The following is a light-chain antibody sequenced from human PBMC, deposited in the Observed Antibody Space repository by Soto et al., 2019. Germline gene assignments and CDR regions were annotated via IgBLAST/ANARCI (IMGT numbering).Light chain of an antibody. J-gene: IGKJ1*01. CDR3: QQYYSYPRT. V-gene: IGKV1-8*01. CDR1: QGISSY. Sequence: AIRMTQSPSSLSASTGDRVTITCRASQGISSYLAWYQQKPGKAPKLPIYTASTLQSGVPSRFSGSGSGTDFTLTISCLHSEDFATYYCQQYYSYPRTFGQGTKVEIK. CDR2: TAS.